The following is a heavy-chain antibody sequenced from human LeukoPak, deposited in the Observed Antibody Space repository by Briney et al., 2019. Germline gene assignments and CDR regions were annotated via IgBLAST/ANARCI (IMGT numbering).Heavy chain of an antibody. J-gene: IGHJ4*02. Sequence: HPGGSLRLSCAASGFTFSTYWMNWVRQAPGKGLEWVANIKHDGSEKYYVDSVMSRFTISRDNAKNSLYLQMNSLRAEDTAVYYCAREKMLPWGQGTLVTVSS. CDR2: IKHDGSEK. CDR1: GFTFSTYW. D-gene: IGHD3-10*02. V-gene: IGHV3-7*01. CDR3: AREKMLP.